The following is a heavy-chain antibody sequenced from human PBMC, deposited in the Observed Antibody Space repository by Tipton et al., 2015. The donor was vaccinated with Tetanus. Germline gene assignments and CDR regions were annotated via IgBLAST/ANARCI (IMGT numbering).Heavy chain of an antibody. D-gene: IGHD2-2*01. CDR3: ARGVPYSTTMGSDWFDP. Sequence: TLSLTCTVSGGSMSTYYWSWIRQPPGKGLEWLGDVIYDGTSYYNPTLNSRVKISLDTSMNQISLTLNSVTAADTALYYCARGVPYSTTMGSDWFDPWGQGTLVTVSS. J-gene: IGHJ5*02. CDR2: VIYDGTS. V-gene: IGHV4-59*04. CDR1: GGSMSTYY.